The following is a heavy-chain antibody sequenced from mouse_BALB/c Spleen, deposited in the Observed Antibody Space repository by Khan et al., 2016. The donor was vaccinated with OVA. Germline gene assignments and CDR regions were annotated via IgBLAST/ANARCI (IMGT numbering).Heavy chain of an antibody. CDR3: ANGNYGWFAY. CDR2: ISSAATYT. J-gene: IGHJ3*01. D-gene: IGHD2-1*01. CDR1: GFTFSTFV. Sequence: EVELVESGGGLVEPGGSLKLSCAASGFTFSTFVMSWVRQTPEKRLEWVATISSAATYTYYPDSVKGRFNISRDSAKNTLYLQMNSLRSEDTAIYYCANGNYGWFAYWGQGTLVTVSA. V-gene: IGHV5-9-1*01.